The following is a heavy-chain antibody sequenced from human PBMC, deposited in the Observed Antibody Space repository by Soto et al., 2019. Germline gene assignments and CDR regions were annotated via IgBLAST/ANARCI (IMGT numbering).Heavy chain of an antibody. CDR2: ISTNGGSA. D-gene: IGHD3-10*01. CDR3: AKTRIAVRGLMGYYYGMDV. CDR1: GFTFSNYA. Sequence: LRLSCSASGFTFSNYAMHWVRQAPGKGLEYVSAISTNGGSAYYVDSVKARFTISRDNSKNMLYLQMSSLRAEDTALYYCAKTRIAVRGLMGYYYGMDVWGQGTTVTVSS. J-gene: IGHJ6*02. V-gene: IGHV3-64D*06.